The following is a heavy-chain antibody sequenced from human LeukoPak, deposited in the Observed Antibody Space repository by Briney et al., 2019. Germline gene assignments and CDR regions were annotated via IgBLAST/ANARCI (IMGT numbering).Heavy chain of an antibody. V-gene: IGHV3-30*02. CDR2: IRYDGSDT. D-gene: IGHD1-1*01. J-gene: IGHJ3*02. CDR1: GFTFSTYG. CDR3: AKDPTGTSAFDI. Sequence: GGSLRLSCAASGFTFSTYGMHWVRQSPGKGLEWVAFIRYDGSDTYFADSVKGRFTISRDNSKNTLFLQMKSLRAEDTALYYCAKDPTGTSAFDIWGQGTMVTVSS.